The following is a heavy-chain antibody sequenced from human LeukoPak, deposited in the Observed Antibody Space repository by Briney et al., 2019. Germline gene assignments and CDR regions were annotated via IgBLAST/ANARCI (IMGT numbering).Heavy chain of an antibody. CDR1: GGSISSGSYY. V-gene: IGHV4-61*10. J-gene: IGHJ5*02. CDR3: ARHGSSGAAAAGNWFDP. CDR2: IYYSGST. Sequence: SETLSLTCTVSGGSISSGSYYWSWIRQPTGKGLEWIGYIYYSGSTNYNPSLKSRVTISVDTSKNQFSLKLSSVTAADTAVYYCARHGSSGAAAAGNWFDPWGQGTLVTVSS. D-gene: IGHD6-13*01.